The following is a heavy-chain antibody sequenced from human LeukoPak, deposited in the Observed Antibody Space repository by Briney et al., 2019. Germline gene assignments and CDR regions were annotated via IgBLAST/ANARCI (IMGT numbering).Heavy chain of an antibody. V-gene: IGHV1-8*01. CDR1: GYTFTSYD. CDR3: AINLPANRRFQH. J-gene: IGHJ1*01. Sequence: GASVKVSCKASGYTFTSYDINWVRQATGQGPEWMGWMNPNSGNTGYAQKFQGRVTMTRNTSISTAYMELSNVRSEDTAMYYCAINLPANRRFQHWGQGTLSPSPQ. CDR2: MNPNSGNT. D-gene: IGHD1-14*01.